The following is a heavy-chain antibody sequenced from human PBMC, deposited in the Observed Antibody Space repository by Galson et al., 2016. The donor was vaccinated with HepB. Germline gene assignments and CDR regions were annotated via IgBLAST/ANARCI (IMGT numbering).Heavy chain of an antibody. V-gene: IGHV3-7*04. D-gene: IGHD5-24*01. CDR3: ARDRGWQQFDF. J-gene: IGHJ4*02. CDR2: IGQDESHK. CDR1: GFSFSNSW. Sequence: SLRLSCAASGFSFSNSWMPWVRQTPGKALERVANIGQDESHKYYVASVRGRFTISRDNAKNSLYLQMNTLRAEDTAVYYCARDRGWQQFDFWGQGTPVTVSS.